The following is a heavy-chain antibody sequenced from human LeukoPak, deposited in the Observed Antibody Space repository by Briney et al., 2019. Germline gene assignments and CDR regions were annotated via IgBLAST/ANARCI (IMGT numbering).Heavy chain of an antibody. CDR2: IYTSGST. D-gene: IGHD2-15*01. J-gene: IGHJ5*02. Sequence: PSQTLSLTCTVSGGSISSGSYYWSWIRQPARKGLEWIGHIYTSGSTNYNPSLKSRVTISVDTSKNQFSLKLSSVTAADTAVYYCARAACSGGSCSFDPWGQGTLVTVSS. CDR1: GGSISSGSYY. V-gene: IGHV4-61*09. CDR3: ARAACSGGSCSFDP.